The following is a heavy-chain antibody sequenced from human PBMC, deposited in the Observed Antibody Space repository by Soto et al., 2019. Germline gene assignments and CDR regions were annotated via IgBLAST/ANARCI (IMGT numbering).Heavy chain of an antibody. V-gene: IGHV3-23*01. CDR1: GFTFSSYA. CDR2: ISGSGGST. CDR3: AKASGYSSGWKYYFDY. J-gene: IGHJ4*02. D-gene: IGHD6-19*01. Sequence: GGSLRLSCAASGFTFSSYAMSWVRQAPGKGLEWVSAISGSGGSTYYADSVKGRFTISRDNSKNTLYLQMNSLRAEDTAIYYCAKASGYSSGWKYYFDYWGQGTLGTVSS.